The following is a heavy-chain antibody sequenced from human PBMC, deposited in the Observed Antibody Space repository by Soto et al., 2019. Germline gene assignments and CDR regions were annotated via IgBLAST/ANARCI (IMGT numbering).Heavy chain of an antibody. D-gene: IGHD6-25*01. V-gene: IGHV1-3*04. Sequence: QVQVVQSGAEVKKPGASVRLSCKTSGYSFTSCALHWVRQAPGQGFEWMGCINTDSGTTKYSQKFQGRVTITRDASASTAYMELRSLSSEDTTIYYCVRDRAADWYLDLWGRGTLVTVSS. CDR2: INTDSGTT. J-gene: IGHJ2*01. CDR1: GYSFTSCA. CDR3: VRDRAADWYLDL.